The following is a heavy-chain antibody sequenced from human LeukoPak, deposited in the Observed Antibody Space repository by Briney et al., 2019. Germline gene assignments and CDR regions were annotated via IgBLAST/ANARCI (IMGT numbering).Heavy chain of an antibody. Sequence: GGSLRLSCAASGFTFSSYATHWVRQAPGKGLEWVAVISYDGSNKYYADSVKGRFTISRDNSKNTLYLQMNSLRAEDTAVYYCAKIGRAVAGTFYDYFDYWGQGTLVTVSS. D-gene: IGHD6-19*01. J-gene: IGHJ4*02. CDR3: AKIGRAVAGTFYDYFDY. V-gene: IGHV3-30*04. CDR1: GFTFSSYA. CDR2: ISYDGSNK.